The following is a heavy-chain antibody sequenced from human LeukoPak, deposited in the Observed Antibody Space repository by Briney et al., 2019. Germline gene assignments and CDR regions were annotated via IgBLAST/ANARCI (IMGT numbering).Heavy chain of an antibody. J-gene: IGHJ4*02. V-gene: IGHV1-2*02. CDR2: INPNSGGT. CDR3: ARTEYYDILTGYLGFDY. CDR1: GYTFTGYY. D-gene: IGHD3-9*01. Sequence: ASVTVSCKASGYTFTGYYMHWVRQAPGQGLEWMGWINPNSGGTNYAQKFQDRVTMTRDTSISTAYMELSRLRSDDTAVYHCARTEYYDILTGYLGFDYWGQGTLVTVSS.